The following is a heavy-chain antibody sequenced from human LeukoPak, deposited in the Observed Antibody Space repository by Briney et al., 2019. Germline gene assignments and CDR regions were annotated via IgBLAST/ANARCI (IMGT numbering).Heavy chain of an antibody. CDR2: IYSGDSDT. Sequence: GESLKISCEASGYSFTTYWIGWVRQMPGKGLEWMGIIYSGDSDTRYSPSFQGQVTISADKSINTAYLQWSSLKASDTAMYYCARQHGSGSYYSRAIDYWGQGTLVTVSS. V-gene: IGHV5-51*01. J-gene: IGHJ4*02. CDR1: GYSFTTYW. CDR3: ARQHGSGSYYSRAIDY. D-gene: IGHD3-10*01.